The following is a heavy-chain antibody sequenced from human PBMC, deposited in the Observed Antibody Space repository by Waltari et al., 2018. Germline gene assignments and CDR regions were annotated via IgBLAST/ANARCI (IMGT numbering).Heavy chain of an antibody. CDR3: ARTGTTVTSVLYAMDV. V-gene: IGHV4-30-2*01. D-gene: IGHD4-17*01. J-gene: IGHJ6*02. Sequence: QLQLQESGSGLVKPSQTLSLTCAVSGGSIGTGDYSWSWIRQPPGKGLEWIGYIYHTGSAFYNPYLKGRVTITVDRSKNQFSLKLESVTAADTAVYFCARTGTTVTSVLYAMDVWGQGTTVTVTS. CDR2: IYHTGSA. CDR1: GGSIGTGDYS.